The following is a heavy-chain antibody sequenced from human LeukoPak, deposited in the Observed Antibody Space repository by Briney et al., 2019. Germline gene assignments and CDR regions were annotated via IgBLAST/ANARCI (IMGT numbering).Heavy chain of an antibody. J-gene: IGHJ6*02. CDR3: TSMTTSSGMDV. CDR1: GFTFGDYA. D-gene: IGHD4-11*01. V-gene: IGHV3-49*03. Sequence: PGGSLRLSCTASGFTFGDYAMSWFRQAPGKGPEWVGFIRSKAYGGTTEYAASVKGRFTISRDDSKSIAYLQMNSLKTEDTAVYYCTSMTTSSGMDVWGQGTTVTVSS. CDR2: IRSKAYGGTT.